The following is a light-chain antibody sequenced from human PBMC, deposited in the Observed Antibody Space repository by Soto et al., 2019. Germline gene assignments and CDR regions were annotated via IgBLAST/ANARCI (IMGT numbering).Light chain of an antibody. CDR1: SSDVGGYHY. Sequence: QSALTQPPSASGSPGQAVTISCTGTSSDVGGYHYVSWYKQHPGKAPKLMIYEVSKRPSGVPDRFSGSKSGNTAALTVSGLQAEDEADYYCSSYVGPNSHAFGTGTKVTVL. V-gene: IGLV2-8*01. CDR3: SSYVGPNSHA. J-gene: IGLJ1*01. CDR2: EVS.